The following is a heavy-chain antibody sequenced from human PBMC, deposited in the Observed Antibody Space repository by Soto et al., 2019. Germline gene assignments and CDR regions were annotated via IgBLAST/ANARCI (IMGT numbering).Heavy chain of an antibody. J-gene: IGHJ4*02. CDR1: GFSLSTSGVG. CDR3: AHRLGDDYANY. Sequence: QITLKESGPTLVKPTQTLTLTCTFSGFSLSTSGVGVGWIRQPPGNALELLEVIYWDNDKLYSPSKKSRLTTTRDTTKNAVVSTMTNMDTLDTATYYSAHRLGDDYANYTGQGRLITVSS. D-gene: IGHD4-17*01. V-gene: IGHV2-5*02. CDR2: IYWDNDK.